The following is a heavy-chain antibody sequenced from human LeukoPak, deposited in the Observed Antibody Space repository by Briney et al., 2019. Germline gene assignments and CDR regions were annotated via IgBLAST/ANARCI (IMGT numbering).Heavy chain of an antibody. CDR3: AKGGGYYYDSSGYYEQDYFDY. V-gene: IGHV3-23*01. D-gene: IGHD3-22*01. CDR2: ISGSGGST. CDR1: GFTFDDYG. J-gene: IGHJ4*02. Sequence: GGSLRLSCAASGFTFDDYGMSWVRQAPGKGLEWVSGISGSGGSTYYADSVKGQFTISRDNSKNTLYLQMNSLRAEDTAVYYCAKGGGYYYDSSGYYEQDYFDYWGQGTLVTVSS.